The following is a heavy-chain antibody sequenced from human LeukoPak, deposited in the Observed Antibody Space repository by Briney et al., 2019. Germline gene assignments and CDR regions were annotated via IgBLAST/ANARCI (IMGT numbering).Heavy chain of an antibody. CDR1: GFTFSSYS. CDR3: ARGVDYYDSSGYDY. D-gene: IGHD3-22*01. J-gene: IGHJ4*02. V-gene: IGHV3-21*01. Sequence: GGSLRLSCAASGFTFSSYSMNWVRQAPGKGLEWVSSISSSSSYIYYADSVKGRFTISRDNAKNSLYLQMNSLRAEDTAVYYCARGVDYYDSSGYDYWGQGTLVTVSS. CDR2: ISSSSSYI.